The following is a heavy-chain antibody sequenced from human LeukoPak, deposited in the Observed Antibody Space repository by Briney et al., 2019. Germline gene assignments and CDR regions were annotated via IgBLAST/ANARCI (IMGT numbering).Heavy chain of an antibody. V-gene: IGHV1-8*03. CDR3: ARGGYSSSWYDY. CDR2: MNPNSGNT. J-gene: IGHJ4*02. CDR1: GYTFTSYD. D-gene: IGHD6-13*01. Sequence: ASVKVSCKASGYTFTSYDINWVRQATGQGLEWMGWMNPNSGNTGYAQKFQGRVTITRHTSISTAYMELSSLRSEDTAVYYCARGGYSSSWYDYWGQGTLVTVSS.